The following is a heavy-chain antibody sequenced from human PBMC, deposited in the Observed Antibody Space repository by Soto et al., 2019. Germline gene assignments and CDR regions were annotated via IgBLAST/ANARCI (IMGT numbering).Heavy chain of an antibody. CDR3: ARDNCISTSCYRLYNWFDP. J-gene: IGHJ5*02. CDR1: GFTFTSYG. D-gene: IGHD2-2*01. CDR2: ISYAGSNK. Sequence: GGSLRLSCAASGFTFTSYGMHWVRQAPGKGLEWVAVISYAGSNKYYADSVKGRFNISRDNSKNTLFLQMNSLISEDTAVYYCARDNCISTSCYRLYNWFDPWGQGT. V-gene: IGHV3-30*03.